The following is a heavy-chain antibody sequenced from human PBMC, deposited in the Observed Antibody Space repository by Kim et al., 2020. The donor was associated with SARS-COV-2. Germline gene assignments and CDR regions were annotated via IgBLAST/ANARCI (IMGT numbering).Heavy chain of an antibody. V-gene: IGHV3-23*01. CDR3: AKSVSISLNASFDF. CDR2: LSAFGTGT. D-gene: IGHD2-2*01. Sequence: GGSLRLSCAVSGFTFTNYGMSWVRQAPGKGLEWVSSLSAFGTGTYSADSVKGRFAISSDNSKNTLFLQMNSLRDADTALSYCAKSVSISLNASFDFWG. J-gene: IGHJ3*01. CDR1: GFTFTNYG.